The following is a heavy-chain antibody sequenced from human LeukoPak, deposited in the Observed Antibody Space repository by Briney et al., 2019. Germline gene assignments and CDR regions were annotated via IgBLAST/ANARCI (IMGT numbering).Heavy chain of an antibody. J-gene: IGHJ6*03. D-gene: IGHD5-12*01. V-gene: IGHV6-1*01. CDR3: ARDLRYSGYDLRWDYYYYYIDV. CDR1: GDSVSSNSAA. CDR2: TYYRSEWYN. Sequence: PSQTLSLTCAISGDSVSSNSAAWNWIRQSPSRGLEWLGRTYYRSEWYNDYAVSVKSRITINPDTSKNQFSLQLNSVTPEDTAVYYCARDLRYSGYDLRWDYYYYYIDVWGKGTTVTISS.